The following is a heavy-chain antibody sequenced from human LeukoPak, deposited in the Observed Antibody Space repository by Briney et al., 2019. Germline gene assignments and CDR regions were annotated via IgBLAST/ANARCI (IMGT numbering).Heavy chain of an antibody. CDR2: INHSGTT. V-gene: IGHV4-34*01. Sequence: SETLSLACGVSAEFYRGYYWSWIRQPPGKGLEWIGDINHSGTTKYNPSLKSRVTISIDTSKNQFSLKVKSVTAADTAVYYCARLPLGAFGEVLNFDYWGQGSLVTVSS. CDR1: AEFYRGYY. J-gene: IGHJ4*02. D-gene: IGHD3-10*01. CDR3: ARLPLGAFGEVLNFDY.